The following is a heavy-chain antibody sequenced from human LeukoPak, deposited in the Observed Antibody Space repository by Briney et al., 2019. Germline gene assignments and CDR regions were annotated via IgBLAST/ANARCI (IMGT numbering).Heavy chain of an antibody. J-gene: IGHJ4*02. Sequence: PSETLSLTCTVSGGSISSSSYYWGWIRQPPGKGLEWIGTIHYSGNTYYNPSLKNRVPISVDTPKNQFSLKLSSVTATDTAVYYCARLGHSVTYYVDHYYFDYWGQGTLVTVSS. CDR3: ARLGHSVTYYVDHYYFDY. CDR1: GGSISSSSYY. D-gene: IGHD1-26*01. CDR2: IHYSGNT. V-gene: IGHV4-39*01.